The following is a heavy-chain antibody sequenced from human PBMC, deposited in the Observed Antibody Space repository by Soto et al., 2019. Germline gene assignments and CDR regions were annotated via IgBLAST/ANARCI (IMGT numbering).Heavy chain of an antibody. V-gene: IGHV4-39*01. D-gene: IGHD3-22*01. CDR2: IYYSGST. Sequence: SETLSLTCSISGCSISRSTYYWCWILQPPGKGLEWIGSIYYSGSTYYNPSLKSRVTISVDTSKNQFSLKLSSVTAADTAVYYCAPMDYHDSSGYVHYWGQGILVT. J-gene: IGHJ4*02. CDR3: APMDYHDSSGYVHY. CDR1: GCSISRSTYY.